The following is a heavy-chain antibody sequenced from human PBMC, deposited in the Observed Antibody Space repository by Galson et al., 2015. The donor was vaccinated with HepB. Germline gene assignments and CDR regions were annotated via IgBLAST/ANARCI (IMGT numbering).Heavy chain of an antibody. V-gene: IGHV3-21*01. J-gene: IGHJ1*01. D-gene: IGHD1-26*01. Sequence: SLRLSCAASGFTFSSYSMNWVRQAPGKGLEWVSSISSSSSYIYYADSVKGRFTISRDNAKNSLYLQMNSLRAEDTAVYYCARDRIVGWERPTDRGQREYFQHWGQGTLVTVSS. CDR1: GFTFSSYS. CDR2: ISSSSSYI. CDR3: ARDRIVGWERPTDRGQREYFQH.